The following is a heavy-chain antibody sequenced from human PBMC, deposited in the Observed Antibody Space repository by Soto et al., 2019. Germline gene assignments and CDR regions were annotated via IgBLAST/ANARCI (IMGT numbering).Heavy chain of an antibody. D-gene: IGHD1-1*01. Sequence: EXLKVSCNGSGYKFTNYWLSWVRQTPGKGLEWMGRIDPSDSYINYSPSLRGHVTISIDESISTAHLQWSSLKASDTDTYYCAIVTAETAYHYFDFWGQGTLVTVYS. CDR3: AIVTAETAYHYFDF. V-gene: IGHV5-10-1*01. J-gene: IGHJ4*02. CDR2: IDPSDSYI. CDR1: GYKFTNYW.